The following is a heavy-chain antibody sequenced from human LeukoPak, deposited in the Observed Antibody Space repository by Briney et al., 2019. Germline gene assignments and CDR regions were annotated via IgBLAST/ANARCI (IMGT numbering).Heavy chain of an antibody. Sequence: GGSLRLSCAASGFTFSSYWMHWVRQAPWKGLVWVSCINTDGSSTSYADSVKGRFTISRDNAKNTLYLQMNSLRAEDTAVYYCARDLLPHEYYYDSSGYYLGAFDIWGQGTMVTVSS. V-gene: IGHV3-74*01. CDR3: ARDLLPHEYYYDSSGYYLGAFDI. J-gene: IGHJ3*02. CDR2: INTDGSST. CDR1: GFTFSSYW. D-gene: IGHD3-22*01.